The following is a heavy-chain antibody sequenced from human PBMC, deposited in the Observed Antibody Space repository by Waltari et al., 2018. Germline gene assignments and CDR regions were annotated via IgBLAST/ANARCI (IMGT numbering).Heavy chain of an antibody. Sequence: QVQLVQSGTEVKKPGASVKVSCQASGYSFTDYHLHWVRQTPGQGLEWLGGVNPKNGDTRYAQNFLGSVTMTRDTSINTVYMDLSGLRSDDTAVFYCARDPGPIVGAPDYWGQGTLVTVSS. D-gene: IGHD1-26*01. CDR3: ARDPGPIVGAPDY. CDR1: GYSFTDYH. V-gene: IGHV1-2*02. CDR2: VNPKNGDT. J-gene: IGHJ4*02.